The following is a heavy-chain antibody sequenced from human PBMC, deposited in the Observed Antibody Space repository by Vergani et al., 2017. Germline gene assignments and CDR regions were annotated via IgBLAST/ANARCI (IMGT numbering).Heavy chain of an antibody. J-gene: IGHJ6*03. V-gene: IGHV1-46*01. CDR3: ERDASGVYYMDV. Sequence: QVQLVQSGAEVKKPGASVKVSCKASGYTFTSYYMHWVRQAPGQGLEWMGIINPSGGSTSYAQRFQGRVTMTRDTSTSTVSMELGVLRAEDTAGDYCERDASGVYYMDVWGKGTTVTVSS. CDR2: INPSGGST. CDR1: GYTFTSYY. D-gene: IGHD3-3*01.